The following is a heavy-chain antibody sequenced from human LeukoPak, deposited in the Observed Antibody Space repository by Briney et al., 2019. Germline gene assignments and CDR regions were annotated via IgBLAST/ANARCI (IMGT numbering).Heavy chain of an antibody. CDR2: IKRNVVKT. CDR1: GFSFEAFG. CDR3: AIDSEIWFGTWDGFDI. Sequence: GGSLRLSCAASGFSFEAFGMTWVRPVPGEGLEWVSGIKRNVVKTHYTDSVKGRFTISRDNAKNTLYLDMNGQRVDDTGLYHCAIDSEIWFGTWDGFDIWGQGTMVTVST. V-gene: IGHV3-20*01. J-gene: IGHJ3*02. D-gene: IGHD3-10*01.